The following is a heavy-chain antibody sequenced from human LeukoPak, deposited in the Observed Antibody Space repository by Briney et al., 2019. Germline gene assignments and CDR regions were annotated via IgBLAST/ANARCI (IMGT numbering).Heavy chain of an antibody. CDR1: GYTFTSYD. V-gene: IGHV1-8*01. D-gene: IGHD5-18*01. CDR3: ARGPRLYSYGYYYGMDV. CDR2: MNPNSGNT. J-gene: IGHJ6*02. Sequence: ASVKVSCKASGYTFTSYDINWVRQATGQGLEWMGWMNPNSGNTGYAQKFQGRVTMTRNTSISTAYMELSSLRSEDTAVYYCARGPRLYSYGYYYGMDVWGQGTTVTVSS.